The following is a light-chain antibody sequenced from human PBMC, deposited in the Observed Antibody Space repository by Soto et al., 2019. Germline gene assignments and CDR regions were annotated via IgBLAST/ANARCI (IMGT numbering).Light chain of an antibody. CDR1: YTDVGGYNR. CDR2: EVD. V-gene: IGLV2-14*01. CDR3: CSYTTSNTYV. J-gene: IGLJ1*01. Sequence: QSALTQPASVSGSPGQSITISCTGTYTDVGGYNRVTWYQHHAGKGPKMLIFEVDNRPSGISDRFSGSKSGDTASLTTSDLQAEDEADYYCCSYTTSNTYVFGTGTKVTV.